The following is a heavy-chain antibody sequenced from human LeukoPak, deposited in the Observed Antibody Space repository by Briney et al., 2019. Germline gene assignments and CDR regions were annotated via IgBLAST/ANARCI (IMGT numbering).Heavy chain of an antibody. J-gene: IGHJ6*02. V-gene: IGHV3-23*01. D-gene: IGHD1-26*01. CDR3: VKDRGGSPFYGMDV. CDR1: GFTFSSYA. CDR2: ISGSGGAGT. Sequence: QSGGSLRLSCAGPGFTFSSYAMSWVRQAPGKGLEWVSTISGSGGAGTYYADSVKGRFTVSRDNSRNTLYLPMNSLRAEDTAVYYCVKDRGGSPFYGMDVWGQGTTVTVSS.